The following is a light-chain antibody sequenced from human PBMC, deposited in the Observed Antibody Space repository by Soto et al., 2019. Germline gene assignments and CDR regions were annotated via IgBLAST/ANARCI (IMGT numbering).Light chain of an antibody. J-gene: IGKJ1*01. Sequence: ELVLTQSPGTLALSPGDSAPPSCQASQIGSGNYLSWYQQKSGQAPRLLIYATSTRAPGIPDRFSGSGSGTDFTLTISRLEPEDFAVYYCQQYGSSPWTFGQGTKVDIK. V-gene: IGKV3-20*01. CDR2: ATS. CDR1: QIGSGNY. CDR3: QQYGSSPWT.